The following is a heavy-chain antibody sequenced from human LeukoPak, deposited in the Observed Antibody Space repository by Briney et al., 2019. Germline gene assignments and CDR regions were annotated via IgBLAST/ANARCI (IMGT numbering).Heavy chain of an antibody. V-gene: IGHV3-48*01. CDR1: GFTFNTYS. CDR3: VRLPAAVYGMDV. D-gene: IGHD2-2*01. J-gene: IGHJ6*02. Sequence: GGSLRLSCAASGFTFNTYSMNRVRHAPGKGLEWVSYISSSSITIYYADSVKGRFTISRDNAKNSLYLQMDSLRAEDTAVYYCVRLPAAVYGMDVWGQGTTVTVSS. CDR2: ISSSSITI.